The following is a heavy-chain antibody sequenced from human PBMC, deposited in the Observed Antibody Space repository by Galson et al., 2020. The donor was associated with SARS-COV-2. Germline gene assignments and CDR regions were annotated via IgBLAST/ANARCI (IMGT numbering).Heavy chain of an antibody. J-gene: IGHJ6*02. V-gene: IGHV3-11*01. CDR1: GFTFSDYY. CDR2: ISSSGSTI. CDR3: ARDVYCSSTSCYNHYYDGMDV. Sequence: TGGSLRLSCAASGFTFSDYYMSWIRQAPGKGLEWVSYISSSGSTIYYADSVKGRFTISRDNAKNSLYLHMNSLRAEDTAVYYCARDVYCSSTSCYNHYYDGMDVWGQGTTGTVSS. D-gene: IGHD2-2*02.